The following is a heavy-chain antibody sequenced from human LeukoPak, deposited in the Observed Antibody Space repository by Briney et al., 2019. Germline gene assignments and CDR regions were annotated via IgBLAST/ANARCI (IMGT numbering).Heavy chain of an antibody. D-gene: IGHD6-19*01. CDR1: GGTFGSYA. J-gene: IGHJ4*02. Sequence: SVKVSCKASGGTFGSYAISWVRQAPGQGLEWMGRIISIFGTANYAQKFQGRVTITTDESTNTAYMELSSLRSEDTAVYYCARGSWDSSGWYYDYWGQGTLVTVSS. V-gene: IGHV1-69*05. CDR2: IISIFGTA. CDR3: ARGSWDSSGWYYDY.